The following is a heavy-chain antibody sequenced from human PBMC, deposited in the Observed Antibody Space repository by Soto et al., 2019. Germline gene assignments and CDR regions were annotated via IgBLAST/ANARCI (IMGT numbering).Heavy chain of an antibody. D-gene: IGHD2-2*01. CDR2: INPGNGNT. CDR3: ATEGHYSSLSCFDY. J-gene: IGHJ4*02. V-gene: IGHV1-3*01. CDR1: GYTFTSYI. Sequence: QVQLVQSGAEVKKPGASVKISCKGSGYTFTSYILHWVRQAPGQRLEWMGWINPGNGNTRYSQNFQGRVTITRDTSASTVFMELSSLRSEDTALYYCATEGHYSSLSCFDYWGQGTLVTVSS.